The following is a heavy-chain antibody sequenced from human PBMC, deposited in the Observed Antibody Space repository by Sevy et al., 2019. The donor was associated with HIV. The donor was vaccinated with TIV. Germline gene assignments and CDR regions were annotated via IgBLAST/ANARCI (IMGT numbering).Heavy chain of an antibody. Sequence: GGSLRLSCAASGFTFSSYAMHWVRQAPGKGLEWVAVISYDGSNKYYADSVKGRFTISRDNSKNTLYLQMNSLRAEDTAVYYCARVEYGDFYYYYYYGMDVWGQGTTVTVSS. D-gene: IGHD4-17*01. J-gene: IGHJ6*02. CDR2: ISYDGSNK. CDR1: GFTFSSYA. CDR3: ARVEYGDFYYYYYYGMDV. V-gene: IGHV3-30*04.